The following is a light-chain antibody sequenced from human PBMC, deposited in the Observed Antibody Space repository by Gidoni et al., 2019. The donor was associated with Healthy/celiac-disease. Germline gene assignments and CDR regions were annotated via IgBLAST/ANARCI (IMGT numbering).Light chain of an antibody. CDR1: SSDVGGYNY. Sequence: SALTHPASVSGSPGQSITISCTGTSSDVGGYNYVSWYQQHPGNAPKLMIYDVSNRPSGVSNRFSGSKSGNTASLTISGLQAEDEADYYCSSYTSSSTLVFGGGTKLTVL. V-gene: IGLV2-14*03. CDR2: DVS. J-gene: IGLJ2*01. CDR3: SSYTSSSTLV.